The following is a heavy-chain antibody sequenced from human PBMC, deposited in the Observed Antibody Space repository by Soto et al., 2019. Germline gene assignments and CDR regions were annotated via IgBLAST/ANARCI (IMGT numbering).Heavy chain of an antibody. CDR3: ARAPLRPLDYYYGMDV. Sequence: SETLSLTCAVSGVSISSGGYSWSWIRQPPGKGLEWIGYIYHSGSTYYNPSLKSRVTISVDRSKNQFSLKLSSVTAADTAVYYCARAPLRPLDYYYGMDVWGQGTTVTVSS. V-gene: IGHV4-30-2*01. CDR2: IYHSGST. J-gene: IGHJ6*02. D-gene: IGHD4-17*01. CDR1: GVSISSGGYS.